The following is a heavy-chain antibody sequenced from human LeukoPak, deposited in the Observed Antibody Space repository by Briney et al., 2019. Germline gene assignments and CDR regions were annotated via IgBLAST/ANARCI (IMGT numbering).Heavy chain of an antibody. CDR1: GFTFSDYY. CDR2: ISSSSSYT. D-gene: IGHD5-18*01. V-gene: IGHV3-11*06. CDR3: ARTVYRGYSYGPIDY. Sequence: PGGSLRLSCAASGFTFSDYYMSWIRQAPGKGLEWVSYISSSSSYTNHADSVKGRFTISRDNAKNSLYLQMNSLRAEDTAVYYCARTVYRGYSYGPIDYWGQGTLVTVSS. J-gene: IGHJ4*02.